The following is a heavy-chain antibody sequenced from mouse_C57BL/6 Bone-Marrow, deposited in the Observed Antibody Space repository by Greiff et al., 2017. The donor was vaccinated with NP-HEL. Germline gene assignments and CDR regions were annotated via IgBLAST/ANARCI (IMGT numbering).Heavy chain of an antibody. J-gene: IGHJ4*01. CDR1: GYTFTSYW. V-gene: IGHV1-69*01. D-gene: IGHD2-5*01. Sequence: QVQLKQPGAELVMPGASVKLSCKASGYTFTSYWMHWVKQRPGQGLEWIGEIDPSDSYTNYNQKFKGKSTLTVDKSSSTAYMQLSSLTSEDSAVYYCASTDYSNFYAMDYWGQGTSVTVSS. CDR3: ASTDYSNFYAMDY. CDR2: IDPSDSYT.